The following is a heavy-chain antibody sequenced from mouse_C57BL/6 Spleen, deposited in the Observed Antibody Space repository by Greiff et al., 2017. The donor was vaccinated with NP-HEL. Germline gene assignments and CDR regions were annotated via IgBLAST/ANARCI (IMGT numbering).Heavy chain of an antibody. CDR2: ISSGGDYI. D-gene: IGHD1-1*01. J-gene: IGHJ3*01. V-gene: IGHV5-9-1*02. CDR1: GFTFSSYA. CDR3: TREGITPFAY. Sequence: EVMLVESGEGLVKPGGSLKLSCAASGFTFSSYAMSWVRQTPEKRLEWVAYISSGGDYIYYADTVKGRFTLSRDNARNTLYLQMSSLKSEDTAMYYCTREGITPFAYWGQGTLVTVSA.